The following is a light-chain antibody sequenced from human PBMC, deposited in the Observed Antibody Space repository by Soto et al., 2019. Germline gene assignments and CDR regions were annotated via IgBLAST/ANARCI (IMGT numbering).Light chain of an antibody. CDR1: QGISNY. V-gene: IGKV1-27*01. CDR2: AAS. CDR3: QKCNSAPFT. Sequence: DIQMTQSPSSLSASVGDRVTITCWASQGISNYLAWYQQKPGRVPKLLIYAASTLQPGVPSRFSGSGSGTDFTLTISSLQPEDVATYYCQKCNSAPFTFGPGTKVDIK. J-gene: IGKJ3*01.